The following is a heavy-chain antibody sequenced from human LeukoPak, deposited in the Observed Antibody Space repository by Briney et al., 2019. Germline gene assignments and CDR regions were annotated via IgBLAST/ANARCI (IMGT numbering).Heavy chain of an antibody. Sequence: GGSLRLSCVASGFTLSDYYMSWIRQAPGKGLEWISFISSSGSTKYYADSVKGRFTISRDTTQNSLFLQMNSLRAEDTALYYCARYRRYYGSGVNYYYMDVWGKGTTVTISS. CDR2: ISSSGSTK. J-gene: IGHJ6*03. CDR3: ARYRRYYGSGVNYYYMDV. V-gene: IGHV3-11*04. CDR1: GFTLSDYY. D-gene: IGHD3-10*01.